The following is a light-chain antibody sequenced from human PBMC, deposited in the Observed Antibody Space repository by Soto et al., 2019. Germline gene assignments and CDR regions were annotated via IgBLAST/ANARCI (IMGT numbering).Light chain of an antibody. CDR2: RNN. Sequence: QAVLTQPPSASGTPGQRVTISCSGGSSNIGTNYVYWYQQLPGTAPKLLIYRNNLRPSGVPDRFSASKSGTSASLAISGLRSEDEADYFCAGWDDSLHGLLFGAGTKLTVL. CDR3: AGWDDSLHGLL. CDR1: SSNIGTNY. V-gene: IGLV1-47*01. J-gene: IGLJ1*01.